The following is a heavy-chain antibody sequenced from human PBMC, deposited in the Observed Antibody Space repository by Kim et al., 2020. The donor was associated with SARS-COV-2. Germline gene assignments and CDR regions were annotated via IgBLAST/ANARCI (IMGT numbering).Heavy chain of an antibody. V-gene: IGHV1-3*01. CDR2: INAGNGNT. Sequence: ASVKVSCKASGYTFTSYAMHWVRQAPGQRLEWMGWINAGNGNTKYSQKFQGRVTITRDTSASTAYMELSSLRSEDTAVYYCARDWVMGRGVIPGEDWFDPWGQGTLVTVSS. CDR1: GYTFTSYA. D-gene: IGHD3-10*01. J-gene: IGHJ5*02. CDR3: ARDWVMGRGVIPGEDWFDP.